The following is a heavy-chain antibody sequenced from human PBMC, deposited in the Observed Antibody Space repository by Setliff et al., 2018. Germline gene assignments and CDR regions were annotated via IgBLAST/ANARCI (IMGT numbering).Heavy chain of an antibody. Sequence: SETLSLTCTVSGGSISEPNYYWSWIRQHPGKGLEWIGYIYASGSTNHNPSLKSRVTISVDTSKNQFSLKLSSVTAADTAVYYCARGERVGGFDYWGQGTLVTVSS. D-gene: IGHD1-26*01. J-gene: IGHJ4*02. CDR2: IYASGST. CDR3: ARGERVGGFDY. CDR1: GGSISEPNYY. V-gene: IGHV4-4*08.